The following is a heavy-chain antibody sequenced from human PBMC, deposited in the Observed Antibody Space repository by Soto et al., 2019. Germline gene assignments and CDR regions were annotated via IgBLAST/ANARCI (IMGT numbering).Heavy chain of an antibody. D-gene: IGHD1-26*01. CDR1: GFTFNTHA. CDR2: IAYDGNEK. CDR3: GKDVGDYVPYYYGVDV. Sequence: QVQLVESGGGVVQPGTSLRLSCAASGFTFNTHAMHWVRQAPGKGLEWMAVIAYDGNEKFYADSVKGRFTISRDNSKNAPYLQINTLRNENTAVYYCGKDVGDYVPYYYGVDVWGQGTTVTVSS. J-gene: IGHJ6*02. V-gene: IGHV3-30*18.